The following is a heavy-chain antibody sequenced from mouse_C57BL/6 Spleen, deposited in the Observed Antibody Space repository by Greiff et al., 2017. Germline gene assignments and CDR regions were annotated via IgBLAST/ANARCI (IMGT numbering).Heavy chain of an antibody. CDR3: ARWGTTEAWFAY. J-gene: IGHJ3*01. D-gene: IGHD1-1*01. V-gene: IGHV1-55*01. Sequence: QVQLQQSGAELVKPGASVKMSCKASGYTFTSYWITWVKQRPGQGLEWIGDIYPGSGSTNYNEKFKSKATLTVDTSSSTAYMQLSSLTSEDSAVYYCARWGTTEAWFAYWGQGTLVTVSA. CDR1: GYTFTSYW. CDR2: IYPGSGST.